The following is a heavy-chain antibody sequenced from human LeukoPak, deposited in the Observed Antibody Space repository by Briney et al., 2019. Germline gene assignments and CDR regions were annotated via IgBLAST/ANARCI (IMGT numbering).Heavy chain of an antibody. CDR2: MNPNSGNT. CDR3: ARSRNYDLWGRYTSFDY. Sequence: AAVKVSCKASGYTFTSYDINWVRQATGQGLGWMGWMNPNSGNTGYAQKFQGRVTMTRNTSISTAYMELRSLRSEEPAVYYGARSRNYDLWGRYTSFDYWGQGTLVTVSS. D-gene: IGHD3-3*01. V-gene: IGHV1-8*01. J-gene: IGHJ4*02. CDR1: GYTFTSYD.